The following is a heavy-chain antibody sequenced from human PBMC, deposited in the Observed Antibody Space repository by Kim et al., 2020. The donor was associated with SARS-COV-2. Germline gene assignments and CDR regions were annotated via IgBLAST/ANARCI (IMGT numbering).Heavy chain of an antibody. V-gene: IGHV3-21*01. J-gene: IGHJ4*02. CDR3: ARGPTFTGMVGNYFDQ. Sequence: GGSLRLSCAASGFSLSKYTMNWVRQAPGKGLEWVSSISGSSRYIYYADSVKGRFTVSRDNAKNSLSLEMNSLRVEDTAVYYCARGPTFTGMVGNYFDQWGQGGLGAVSS. CDR1: GFSLSKYT. CDR2: ISGSSRYI. D-gene: IGHD2-15*01.